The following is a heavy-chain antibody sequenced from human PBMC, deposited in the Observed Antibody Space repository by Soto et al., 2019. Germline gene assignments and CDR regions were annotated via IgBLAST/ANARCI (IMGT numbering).Heavy chain of an antibody. J-gene: IGHJ4*02. V-gene: IGHV3-23*01. Sequence: EVQLLESGGGLVQPGGSLRLSCAASGFTFSSYAMSWVRQAPGKGLEWVSAISGSGGSTYYADSVKGRFTISRDNSKNTLYLQVNSPRAEDTAVYYCAKEGYCSGGSGLDFDYWGQGTLVTVSS. CDR2: ISGSGGST. CDR1: GFTFSSYA. D-gene: IGHD2-15*01. CDR3: AKEGYCSGGSGLDFDY.